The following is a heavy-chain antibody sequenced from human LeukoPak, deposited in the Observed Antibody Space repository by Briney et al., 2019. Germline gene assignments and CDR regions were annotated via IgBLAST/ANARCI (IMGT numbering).Heavy chain of an antibody. V-gene: IGHV4-4*07. CDR3: AREYGDFDY. CDR1: GGSITNYY. CDR2: ISSSGST. D-gene: IGHD4-17*01. J-gene: IGHJ4*02. Sequence: PSETLSLTCTVSGGSITNYYWSWIRQPAGKGLEWIGRISSSGSTNYNPSLKSRVTMSVDMSKNQFSLELSPVTAADTAIYYCAREYGDFDYWGQGTLVTVSS.